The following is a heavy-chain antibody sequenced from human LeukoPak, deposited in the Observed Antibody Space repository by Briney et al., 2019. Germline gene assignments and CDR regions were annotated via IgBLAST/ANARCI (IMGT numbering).Heavy chain of an antibody. V-gene: IGHV3-23*01. CDR2: ISGSGGST. Sequence: PGGSLRLSCAASGFTFSSYAMSWVRQAPGKGLEWVSAISGSGGSTYYADSVKGRITISRDNSKNTLYLQMNSLRAEDTAVYYCAKDQGYCSGGSCFTIDAFDIWGQGTMVTVSS. J-gene: IGHJ3*02. CDR1: GFTFSSYA. D-gene: IGHD2-15*01. CDR3: AKDQGYCSGGSCFTIDAFDI.